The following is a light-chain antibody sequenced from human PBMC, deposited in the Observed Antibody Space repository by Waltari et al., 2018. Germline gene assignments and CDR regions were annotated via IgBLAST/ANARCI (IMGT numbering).Light chain of an antibody. J-gene: IGKJ3*01. CDR3: QQYHSYPPT. V-gene: IGKV1-16*02. Sequence: DIQMTQSPSSLSASVGDRVTLTCRASRDISNFLGWFQQKPGKAPKSLIYGASRLQSGVPSKFSGSGSGTEFTLTITSLQPEDFATYYCQQYHSYPPTFGPGTKVDVK. CDR1: RDISNF. CDR2: GAS.